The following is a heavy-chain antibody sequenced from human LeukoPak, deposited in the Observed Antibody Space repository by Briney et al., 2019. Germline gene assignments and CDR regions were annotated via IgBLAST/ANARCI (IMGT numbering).Heavy chain of an antibody. J-gene: IGHJ4*02. CDR2: IIPIFGTA. CDR3: AVGGGYDILTGSLNDY. CDR1: GYTFSSYA. Sequence: SVKVSCKASGYTFSSYAISWVRQAPGQGLEWMGGIIPIFGTANYAQKFQGRVTITTDESTSTAYMELSSLRSEDTAVYYCAVGGGYDILTGSLNDYWGQGTLVTVSS. D-gene: IGHD3-9*01. V-gene: IGHV1-69*05.